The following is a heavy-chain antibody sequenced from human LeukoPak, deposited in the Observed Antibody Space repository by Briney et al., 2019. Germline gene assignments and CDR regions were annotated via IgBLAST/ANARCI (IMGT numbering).Heavy chain of an antibody. D-gene: IGHD6-6*01. V-gene: IGHV4-4*09. CDR3: ARTYSSSSHFDY. CDR1: GGSISSYY. Sequence: SETLSLTCTVSGGSISSYYWSWIRQPPGKGLEWIGHIYTSGSTNYNPSLKSRVTISVDTSKNQFSLKVSSVTAADTAVYYCARTYSSSSHFDYWGQGTLVTVSS. J-gene: IGHJ4*02. CDR2: IYTSGST.